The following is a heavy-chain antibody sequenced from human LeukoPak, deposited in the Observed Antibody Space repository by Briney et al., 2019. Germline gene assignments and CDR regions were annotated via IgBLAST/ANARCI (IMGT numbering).Heavy chain of an antibody. J-gene: IGHJ4*02. CDR2: ISGSGGST. CDR3: AKGWSRQQLVQDY. D-gene: IGHD6-13*01. Sequence: GGSLRLSCAASGFTFSSYAMSWVRQAPGKGLEWVSAISGSGGSTYYADSVKGRFTISRDISKNTLYLQMNSLRAEDTAVYYCAKGWSRQQLVQDYWGQGTLVTVSS. CDR1: GFTFSSYA. V-gene: IGHV3-23*01.